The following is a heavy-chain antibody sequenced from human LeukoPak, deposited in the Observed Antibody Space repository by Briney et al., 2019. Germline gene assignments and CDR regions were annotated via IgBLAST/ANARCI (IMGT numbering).Heavy chain of an antibody. Sequence: SETLSLTCTVSSGSISSYYWSWIRQPPGKGLEWIGYVYYRGGTNYNPSLKSRLTISVDTSKNQFSLKLSSVTAADTAVYYCATSKLQLFPFDYWGQGTLVTVSS. D-gene: IGHD3-10*01. CDR3: ATSKLQLFPFDY. J-gene: IGHJ4*02. V-gene: IGHV4-59*08. CDR2: VYYRGGT. CDR1: SGSISSYY.